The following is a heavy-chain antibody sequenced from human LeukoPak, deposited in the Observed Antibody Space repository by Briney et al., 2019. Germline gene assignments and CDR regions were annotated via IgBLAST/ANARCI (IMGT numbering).Heavy chain of an antibody. J-gene: IGHJ6*02. V-gene: IGHV4-34*01. CDR3: ARGRRLLRAYYYYGMDV. CDR1: GGSFSGYY. D-gene: IGHD3-22*01. CDR2: INHSGST. Sequence: SETLSLTCAVYGGSFSGYYWSWIRQPPGKGLEWIGEINHSGSTNYNPSLKSRVTISVDTSKNQFSLKLSSVTAADTAVYYCARGRRLLRAYYYYGMDVWGQGTTVTVSS.